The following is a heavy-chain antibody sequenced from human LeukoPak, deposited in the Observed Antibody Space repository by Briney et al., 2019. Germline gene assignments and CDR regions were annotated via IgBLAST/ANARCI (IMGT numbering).Heavy chain of an antibody. Sequence: PGGSLRLSCAASGFTFSDYHMSWIRQAPGKGLEWVSYISSSGSTIYYADSVKGRFTISRDNAKNSVYLQMNSLRAEDTAVYNCARDYIYGSGSSHRGYYYYMDVWGEGTTVTVSS. D-gene: IGHD3-10*01. J-gene: IGHJ6*03. CDR2: ISSSGSTI. CDR1: GFTFSDYH. V-gene: IGHV3-11*01. CDR3: ARDYIYGSGSSHRGYYYYMDV.